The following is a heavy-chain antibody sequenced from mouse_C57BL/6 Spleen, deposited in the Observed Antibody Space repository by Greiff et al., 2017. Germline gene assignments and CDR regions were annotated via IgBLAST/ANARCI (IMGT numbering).Heavy chain of an antibody. V-gene: IGHV1-50*01. CDR2: IDPSDSHT. Sequence: QVQLQQPGAELVKPGASVKLSCKASGYTFTSYWMQWVKQRPGQGLEWIGEIDPSDSHTNYNQKFKGKATLTVDTSSSTAYMQLSSLTSEDSAVYYCARGVTTYYAMDYWGQGTSVTVSS. J-gene: IGHJ4*01. D-gene: IGHD2-2*01. CDR1: GYTFTSYW. CDR3: ARGVTTYYAMDY.